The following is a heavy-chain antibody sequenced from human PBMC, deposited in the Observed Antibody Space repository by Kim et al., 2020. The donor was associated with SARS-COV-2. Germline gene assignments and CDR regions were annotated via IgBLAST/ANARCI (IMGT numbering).Heavy chain of an antibody. CDR2: LSGTGTFT. V-gene: IGHV3-21*01. J-gene: IGHJ6*01. CDR1: GFTFSSYA. CDR3: ARIVTTHRAYYYGVAV. Sequence: GGSLRLSCAASGFTFSSYAMSWVRQAPGKGLQWVSSLSGTGTFTYYTDSLKGRFTVSRDNAKHSLYLQMNSLRVEDTAVYYCARIVTTHRAYYYGVAVWG. D-gene: IGHD1-26*01.